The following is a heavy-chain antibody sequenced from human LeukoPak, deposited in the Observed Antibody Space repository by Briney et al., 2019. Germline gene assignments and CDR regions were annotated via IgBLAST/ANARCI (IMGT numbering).Heavy chain of an antibody. CDR2: IIPIFGTA. J-gene: IGHJ4*02. CDR3: ARAPSITGTTAAGY. Sequence: SVKVSCKASGGTFSSYAISWVRQAPGQGLEWMGRIIPIFGTANYAQKFQGRVTITTDESTSTAYMELSSLRSEDTAVYYCARAPSITGTTAAGYWGQGTLVTVSS. CDR1: GGTFSSYA. D-gene: IGHD1-7*01. V-gene: IGHV1-69*05.